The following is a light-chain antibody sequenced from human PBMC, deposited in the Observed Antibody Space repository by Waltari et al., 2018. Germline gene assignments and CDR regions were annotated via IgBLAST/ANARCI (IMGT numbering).Light chain of an antibody. V-gene: IGKV1-39*01. Sequence: DIQMTQSPSSLSASVGDRVTITCRASQSIISYLNWDQQKPGKAPKLLIYAASSLQSGVPSRFSGSGSGTDFTLTISSLQPEDFATYYCQQSYSTPRTFGQGTKVEIK. CDR1: QSIISY. J-gene: IGKJ1*01. CDR2: AAS. CDR3: QQSYSTPRT.